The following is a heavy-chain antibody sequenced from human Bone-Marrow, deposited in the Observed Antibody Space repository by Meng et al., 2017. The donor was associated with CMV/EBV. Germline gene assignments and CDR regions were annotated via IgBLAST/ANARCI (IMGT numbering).Heavy chain of an antibody. CDR3: ARGIAGSASDLDY. J-gene: IGHJ4*02. D-gene: IGHD6-13*01. CDR1: GFTFDDYA. V-gene: IGHV3-9*01. Sequence: SLKISCAASGFTFDDYAMHWVRQAPGKGLEWVSGISWNSGSIGYADSVKGRFTISRDNAKSTLYLQLNSLRAEDTALYYCARGIAGSASDLDYWGQGTLVTVSS. CDR2: ISWNSGSI.